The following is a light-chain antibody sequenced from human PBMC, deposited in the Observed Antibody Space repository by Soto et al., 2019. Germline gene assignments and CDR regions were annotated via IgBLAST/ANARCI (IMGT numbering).Light chain of an antibody. Sequence: DIVLTQSPGTLSLSPGERATLSCRASQSVSSSYLAWYQQKPGHAPRILIYCASSRATGIPDRFRGSGSGTDFTVTISRLEPEDFAVYYCQQYGSSPWTFGQGTKVEIK. CDR2: CAS. CDR1: QSVSSSY. CDR3: QQYGSSPWT. J-gene: IGKJ1*01. V-gene: IGKV3-20*01.